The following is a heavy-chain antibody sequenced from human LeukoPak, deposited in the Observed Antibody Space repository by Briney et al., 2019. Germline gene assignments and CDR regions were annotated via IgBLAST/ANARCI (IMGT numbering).Heavy chain of an antibody. CDR2: MWDDATNK. V-gene: IGHV3-33*03. CDR1: GLTLSGSG. CDR3: AKDQGIQLWLKYFQH. J-gene: IGHJ1*01. Sequence: GMSLRLSCAASGLTLSGSGMHWVRQAAGKGLEWVAVMWDDATNKYYADSVKGRFTISRDNSKSPLYLQMNSLRAEDTAVYYCAKDQGIQLWLKYFQHWGQGTLVSVSS. D-gene: IGHD5-18*01.